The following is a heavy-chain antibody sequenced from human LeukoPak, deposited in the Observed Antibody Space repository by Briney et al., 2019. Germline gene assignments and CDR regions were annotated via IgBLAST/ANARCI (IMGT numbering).Heavy chain of an antibody. CDR1: GFIFSKYG. J-gene: IGHJ4*02. D-gene: IGHD1-1*01. CDR3: ARVPSGTLNLDPYFDY. CDR2: IWHDAKNE. Sequence: PGGSLRLSCVASGFIFSKYGIHWAGQAPGKGLEWVAVIWHDAKNEYYAESVKGRFTISRDNSKSTLYLQMSSLRAEDTAVYYCARVPSGTLNLDPYFDYWGLGTLVTVSS. V-gene: IGHV3-33*01.